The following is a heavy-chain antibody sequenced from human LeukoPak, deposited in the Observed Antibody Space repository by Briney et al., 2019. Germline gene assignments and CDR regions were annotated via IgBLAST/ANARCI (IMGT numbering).Heavy chain of an antibody. CDR1: GFTFSRFA. J-gene: IGHJ6*02. Sequence: GGSLRLSCSTSGFTFSRFAMHWVRQAPGKGLEYLSAISSNGGSTYYADSVKGRFTISRDNSKNTLYLQMNSLRAEDTAVYYCARDNFCSGGSCYYYYGMDVWGQGTTVTVSS. D-gene: IGHD2-15*01. V-gene: IGHV3-64*04. CDR2: ISSNGGST. CDR3: ARDNFCSGGSCYYYYGMDV.